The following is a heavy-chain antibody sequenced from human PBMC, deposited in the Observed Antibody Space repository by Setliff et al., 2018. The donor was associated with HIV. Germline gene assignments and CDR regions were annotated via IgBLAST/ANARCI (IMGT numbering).Heavy chain of an antibody. Sequence: PSETLSLTCAVYGGSFSGYYWSWIRQPPGKGLEWIGEINHSGSTNYNPSLKSRVTISVDTSKNQFSLKLTSVTAADAAVYYCARGLGMVESTTPFDFWGQGTLVTVSS. D-gene: IGHD1-26*01. CDR3: ARGLGMVESTTPFDF. V-gene: IGHV4-34*01. CDR1: GGSFSGYY. J-gene: IGHJ4*02. CDR2: INHSGST.